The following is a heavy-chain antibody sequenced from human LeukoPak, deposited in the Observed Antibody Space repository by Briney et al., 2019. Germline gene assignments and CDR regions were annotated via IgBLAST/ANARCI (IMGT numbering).Heavy chain of an antibody. CDR2: IPYDGSNK. CDR1: GFTFSSYA. CDR3: ARVSGKFYDILTGYYSY. Sequence: GRSLRLSCAASGFTFSSYAMHWVRQAPGKGLEWVAVIPYDGSNKYYADSVKGRFTISRDNSKNTLYLQINSLRAEDTAVYYCARVSGKFYDILTGYYSYWGQGTLVTVSS. V-gene: IGHV3-30-3*01. D-gene: IGHD3-9*01. J-gene: IGHJ4*02.